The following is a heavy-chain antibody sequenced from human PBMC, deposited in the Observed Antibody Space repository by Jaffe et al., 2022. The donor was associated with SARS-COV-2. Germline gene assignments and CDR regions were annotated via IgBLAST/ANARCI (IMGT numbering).Heavy chain of an antibody. CDR1: GFTFSSYA. Sequence: EVQLLESGGGLVQPGGSLRLSCAASGFTFSSYAMSWVRQAPGKGLEWVSAFSGSGGYTYYADSVKGRFTISRDNSKNTLYLQMNSLRAADTAVYYCAKEVAVASSSNFDYWGQGTLVTVSS. D-gene: IGHD6-19*01. CDR2: FSGSGGYT. J-gene: IGHJ4*02. CDR3: AKEVAVASSSNFDY. V-gene: IGHV3-23*01.